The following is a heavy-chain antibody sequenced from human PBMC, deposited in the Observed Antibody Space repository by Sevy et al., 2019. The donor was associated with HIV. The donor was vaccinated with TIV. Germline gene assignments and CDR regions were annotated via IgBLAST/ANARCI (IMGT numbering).Heavy chain of an antibody. CDR2: VSYDGRNK. Sequence: GGSLRLSCAASGFTFSSNAMHWVRQAPGKGLEWVAIVSYDGRNKYYADSVRGRFTISRDNTKNTLYLQMNSLRAEDTAVYYCASGRYYYDSSGLSYFDYWGQGTLVTVSS. CDR3: ASGRYYYDSSGLSYFDY. D-gene: IGHD3-22*01. CDR1: GFTFSSNA. V-gene: IGHV3-30*04. J-gene: IGHJ4*02.